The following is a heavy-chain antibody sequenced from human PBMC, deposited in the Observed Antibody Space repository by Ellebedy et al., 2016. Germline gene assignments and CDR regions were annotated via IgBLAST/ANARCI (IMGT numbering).Heavy chain of an antibody. V-gene: IGHV4-38-2*02. Sequence: SETLSLTXTVSGYSISSGYYWGWIRQPPGKGLEWIGSIYHSGSTYYNPSLKSRVTISVDTSKNQFSLKLSSVTAADTAVYYCARVVAAAENWGQGTLVTVSS. CDR1: GYSISSGYY. D-gene: IGHD6-13*01. J-gene: IGHJ4*02. CDR3: ARVVAAAEN. CDR2: IYHSGST.